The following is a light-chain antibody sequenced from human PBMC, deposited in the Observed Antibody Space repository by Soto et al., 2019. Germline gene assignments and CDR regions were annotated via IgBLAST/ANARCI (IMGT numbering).Light chain of an antibody. CDR3: QQYGSSYPWT. CDR2: GAS. Sequence: EIVITQSPATLSVSPGERDTLSCLASQSVSSNLSWYQQKPGQAPRLLIYGASSRATGIPDRFSGSGSGTDFTLTIRRLEPEDFAVYYCQQYGSSYPWTFGQGTKVDIK. CDR1: QSVSSN. J-gene: IGKJ1*01. V-gene: IGKV3-20*01.